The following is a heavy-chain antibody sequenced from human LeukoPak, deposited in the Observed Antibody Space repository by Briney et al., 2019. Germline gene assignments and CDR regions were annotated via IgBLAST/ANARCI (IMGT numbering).Heavy chain of an antibody. D-gene: IGHD4-11*01. V-gene: IGHV4-59*01. J-gene: IGHJ6*02. CDR3: ARILNTVTFDDGIDV. CDR1: GGTISSYY. Sequence: PSETLSLTCTASGGTISSYYWSWIRQPPGKGLEWIGYIYYSGSTNYNPSRKSRVTMSVDTPKDQFSLKLSSVTAADTDVYYCARILNTVTFDDGIDVWGQGTTVTVSS. CDR2: IYYSGST.